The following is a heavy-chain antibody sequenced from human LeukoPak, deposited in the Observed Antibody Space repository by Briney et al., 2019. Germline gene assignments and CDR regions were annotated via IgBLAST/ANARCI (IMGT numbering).Heavy chain of an antibody. Sequence: GASVKASCKASGYTFTNYYMQWLRQAPGQGPEWLGVIDPRDGSTNYAQKFRGRLTLTRDLSSSTGYMGLSGLTSEDTAMYYCSREPLLAVNIRVTDGNNWFAPWGQGTLVTVPS. CDR2: IDPRDGST. V-gene: IGHV1-46*01. J-gene: IGHJ5*02. CDR3: SREPLLAVNIRVTDGNNWFAP. CDR1: GYTFTNYY. D-gene: IGHD2-21*02.